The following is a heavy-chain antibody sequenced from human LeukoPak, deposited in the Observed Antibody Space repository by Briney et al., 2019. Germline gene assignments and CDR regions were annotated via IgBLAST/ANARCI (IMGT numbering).Heavy chain of an antibody. Sequence: ASVKVSCKASGGTFSSYTISWVRQAPGQGLEWMGRIIPILGIANYAQKFQGRVTITADKSTSTAYMELSSLRSEDTAVFYCARGGRANDAFDIWGQGTMVTVSS. V-gene: IGHV1-69*02. CDR1: GGTFSSYT. CDR3: ARGGRANDAFDI. CDR2: IIPILGIA. J-gene: IGHJ3*02.